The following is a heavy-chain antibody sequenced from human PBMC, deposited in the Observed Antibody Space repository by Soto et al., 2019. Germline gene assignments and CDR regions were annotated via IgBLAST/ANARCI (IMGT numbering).Heavy chain of an antibody. J-gene: IGHJ5*02. V-gene: IGHV3-30*04. CDR1: LFTFSTYA. CDR2: ISYDGSNK. CDR3: ASYTVLDIVVSPES. D-gene: IGHD2-21*01. Sequence: VGSLRLSCASSLFTFSTYAMHCVRHSPGKRLEWVAVISYDGSNKHYADSVKGRFTISRDNSKNTLYLQMNSLRAEDVAGYYCASYTVLDIVVSPESWGQGTLGIVAS.